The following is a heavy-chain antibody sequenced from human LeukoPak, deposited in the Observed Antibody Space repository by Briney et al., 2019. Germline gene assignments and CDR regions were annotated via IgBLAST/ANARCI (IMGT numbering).Heavy chain of an antibody. Sequence: GGTLRLSCAASGFTFSSYGMHWVRQAPGKGLEWVGVISYDGSNKYYADSVKGRFTISRDNSKNTLYLQMNSLRAEDTAVYYCAKGPELQYWGQGTLVTVSS. V-gene: IGHV3-30*18. CDR3: AKGPELQY. D-gene: IGHD1-26*01. CDR2: ISYDGSNK. CDR1: GFTFSSYG. J-gene: IGHJ4*02.